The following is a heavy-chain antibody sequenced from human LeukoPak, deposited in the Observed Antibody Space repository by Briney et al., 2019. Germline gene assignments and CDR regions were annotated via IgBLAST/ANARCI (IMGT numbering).Heavy chain of an antibody. CDR2: TYYRSKWYN. CDR3: ARDDGDLDGYHFWFDP. D-gene: IGHD5-24*01. V-gene: IGHV6-1*01. J-gene: IGHJ5*02. Sequence: SQTLSLTCAISGDSFSRDSAAWNWIRQSPSRGLEWLGRTYYRSKWYNDYAVSVESRITINPDTSKNQFSLQLNSVTPEDTAVYYCARDDGDLDGYHFWFDPWGQGTLVTVSS. CDR1: GDSFSRDSAA.